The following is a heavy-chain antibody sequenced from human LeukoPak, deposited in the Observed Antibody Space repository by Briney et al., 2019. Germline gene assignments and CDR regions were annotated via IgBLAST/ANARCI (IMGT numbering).Heavy chain of an antibody. CDR1: ALTFTSSA. J-gene: IGHJ4*02. V-gene: IGHV1-58*01. CDR2: IVVGSGNT. D-gene: IGHD6-13*01. CDR3: AAAFSSWYGPFDY. Sequence: SVKVSCKASALTFTSSAVQWVRQARGQRLEWIGWIVVGSGNTNYAQKFQERVTITRDMSTSTAYMELSSLRSEDTAVYYCAAAFSSWYGPFDYWGQGTLVTVSS.